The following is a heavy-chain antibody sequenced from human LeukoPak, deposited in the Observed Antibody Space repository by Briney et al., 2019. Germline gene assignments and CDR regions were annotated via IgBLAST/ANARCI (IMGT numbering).Heavy chain of an antibody. CDR3: ATNRWFGEPDY. CDR1: GFTFSNYW. Sequence: GGSLRLSCAASGFTFSNYWMSWVRQAPGKGLEWVANIKQDGSEEYYVGSVKGRFTISRDNAKNSLYLQMNSLRAEDTAVYYCATNRWFGEPDYWGQGTLVTVSS. D-gene: IGHD3-10*01. J-gene: IGHJ4*02. CDR2: IKQDGSEE. V-gene: IGHV3-7*01.